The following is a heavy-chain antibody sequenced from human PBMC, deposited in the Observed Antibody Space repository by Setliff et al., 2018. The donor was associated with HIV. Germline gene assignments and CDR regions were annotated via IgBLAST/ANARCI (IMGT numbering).Heavy chain of an antibody. CDR1: GGSFSGYY. D-gene: IGHD3-22*01. CDR3: ARGRVDDSSCLNFDY. V-gene: IGHV4-34*01. CDR2: INHSGST. Sequence: SETLSLTCAVYGGSFSGYYWSWIRQPPGKGLEWIGEINHSGSTNYNPSLKSRVTISVDTSKNQFSLKLSSVTAADTAVYYCARGRVDDSSCLNFDYWGQGTLVTVS. J-gene: IGHJ4*02.